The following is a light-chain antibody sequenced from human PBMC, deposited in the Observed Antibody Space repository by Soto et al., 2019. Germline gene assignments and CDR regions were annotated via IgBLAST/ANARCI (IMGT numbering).Light chain of an antibody. J-gene: IGLJ3*02. Sequence: QHPGNGPKLIINDVSDRPSGICDRFSGCKTGNTASLTISGLQADVEADFYCTPFSSTDTPWLFGGGTRLTV. CDR2: DVS. V-gene: IGLV2-14*03. CDR3: TPFSSTDTPWL.